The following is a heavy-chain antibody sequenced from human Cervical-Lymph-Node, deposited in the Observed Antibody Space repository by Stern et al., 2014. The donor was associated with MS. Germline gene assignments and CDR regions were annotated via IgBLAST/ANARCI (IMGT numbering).Heavy chain of an antibody. CDR2: IWYDGNKK. J-gene: IGHJ4*02. V-gene: IGHV3-33*01. CDR3: ARGNWNYEGMGY. CDR1: GFTFSNYG. Sequence: VQLVESGGGVVQPGRSLRLSCAASGFTFSNYGMHSVRQAPGKGLEWLAVIWYDGNKKYYADSVKGRFTISRDNSKNTLFLQMSSLTAEDTALYYCARGNWNYEGMGYWGQGTLVTVSS. D-gene: IGHD1-7*01.